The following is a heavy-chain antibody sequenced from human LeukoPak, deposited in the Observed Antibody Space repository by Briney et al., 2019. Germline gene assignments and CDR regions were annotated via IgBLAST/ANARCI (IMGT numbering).Heavy chain of an antibody. J-gene: IGHJ4*02. D-gene: IGHD5-12*01. CDR1: GFTFSSYA. CDR2: ISGSGGST. Sequence: PGGSLRLSCAASGFTFSSYAMSWVRQAPGKGLEWVSAISGSGGSTYYADSVKGRFTISRDNSKNTLYLQINSLRAEDTAVYYCASGYSGHAWGDYWGQGTLVTVSS. V-gene: IGHV3-23*01. CDR3: ASGYSGHAWGDY.